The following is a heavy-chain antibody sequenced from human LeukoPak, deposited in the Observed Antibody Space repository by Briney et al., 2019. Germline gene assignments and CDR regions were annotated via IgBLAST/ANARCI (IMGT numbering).Heavy chain of an antibody. Sequence: GSLRLSCAASGFTFSSYGMHWVRQAPGKGLEWVAVISYDGSNKYYADSVKGRFTISRDNSKNTLYLQMNSLGPEDTAVYYCARDPYSGNYGNYYYYYMDVWGKGTTVTISS. CDR3: ARDPYSGNYGNYYYYYMDV. D-gene: IGHD1-26*01. J-gene: IGHJ6*03. CDR2: ISYDGSNK. CDR1: GFTFSSYG. V-gene: IGHV3-30*03.